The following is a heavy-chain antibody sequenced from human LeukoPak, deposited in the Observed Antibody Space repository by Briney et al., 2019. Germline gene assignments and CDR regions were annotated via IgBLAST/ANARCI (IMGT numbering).Heavy chain of an antibody. V-gene: IGHV4-61*02. J-gene: IGHJ6*03. CDR1: GGSISSGSYY. Sequence: SETLSLTCTVSGGSISSGSYYWSWIRQPAGKGLEWIGRIYTSGSTNYNPSLKSRVTISVDTSKNQFSLKLSSVTAADTAVYYCARLKTSFWSGYYSNYYYYMDVWGKGTTVTVSS. CDR3: ARLKTSFWSGYYSNYYYYMDV. CDR2: IYTSGST. D-gene: IGHD3-3*01.